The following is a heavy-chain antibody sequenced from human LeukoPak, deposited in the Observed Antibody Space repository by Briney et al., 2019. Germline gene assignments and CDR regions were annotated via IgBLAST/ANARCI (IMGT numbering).Heavy chain of an antibody. Sequence: GSLRLSCAASGFTFSEYALVWVRQAPGKGLEWVSASSSGGANTLYADAVKGRFTISRDNSKNTLYLQMDSLRAEDTAVYFCGRDPNGDYVGAFEFWGHGTMVTVSS. D-gene: IGHD4-17*01. CDR3: GRDPNGDYVGAFEF. CDR2: SSSGGANT. V-gene: IGHV3-23*01. CDR1: GFTFSEYA. J-gene: IGHJ3*01.